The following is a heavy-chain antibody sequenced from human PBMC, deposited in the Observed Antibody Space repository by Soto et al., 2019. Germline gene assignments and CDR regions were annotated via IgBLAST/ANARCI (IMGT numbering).Heavy chain of an antibody. D-gene: IGHD6-19*01. CDR1: GDSISSDDYY. V-gene: IGHV4-31*03. CDR2: IHYSGTT. Sequence: QVQLQESGPGLVKPSQTLSLTCTVSGDSISSDDYYWNWIRQHPGKGLEWIGYIHYSGTTDYNPSLKSRVTISVDTSKNHFSLKLRSVTAADTAVYYCARQRQWLLPFDYWGQGTLVTVSS. J-gene: IGHJ4*02. CDR3: ARQRQWLLPFDY.